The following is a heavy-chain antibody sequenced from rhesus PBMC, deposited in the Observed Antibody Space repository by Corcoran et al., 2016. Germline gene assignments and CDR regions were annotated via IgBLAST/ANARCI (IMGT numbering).Heavy chain of an antibody. CDR2: IKNKHNGGTA. Sequence: EVRLVESGGGLVQPGGSLRLSCVASGFTFSDYYISWVRQAPGKGPGWVGFIKNKHNGGTAEYAASVKGRFNISRDDSKSIASLQMNSLKTEDTAVYYCARGIAATFGVWGPGVLVTVSS. V-gene: IGHV3-116*02. J-gene: IGHJ5-1*01. CDR1: GFTFSDYY. CDR3: ARGIAATFGV. D-gene: IGHD4-29*01.